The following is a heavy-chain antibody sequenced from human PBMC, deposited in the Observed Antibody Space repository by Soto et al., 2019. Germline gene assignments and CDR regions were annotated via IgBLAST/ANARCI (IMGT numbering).Heavy chain of an antibody. CDR1: GYTFTSYG. Sequence: QVQLVQSGAEVKKPGASVKVSCKASGYTFTSYGISWVRQAPGQGLEWMGWISAYNGNTNYAQKLQGRVTMTTDTSTSTAYMELRSLRSDDTAVYYCARDLSGRRVRGVIMVSLFGYWGQGTLVTVSS. CDR3: ARDLSGRRVRGVIMVSLFGY. CDR2: ISAYNGNT. V-gene: IGHV1-18*01. D-gene: IGHD3-10*01. J-gene: IGHJ4*02.